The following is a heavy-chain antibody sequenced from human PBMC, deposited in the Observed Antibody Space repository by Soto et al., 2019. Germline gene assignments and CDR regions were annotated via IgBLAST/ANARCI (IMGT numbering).Heavy chain of an antibody. CDR1: GYSISSGYY. V-gene: IGHV4-38-2*01. Sequence: SETLSLTCAVSGYSISSGYYWGWLRQPPGKGLSWIGSIYLGGSTYYNPSFRSRVTLSLDKSTNQFSLTLNSVTAADTAIYYCARAPQICDSPRDFDNWGPGTLVTVSS. CDR2: IYLGGST. J-gene: IGHJ4*02. CDR3: ARAPQICDSPRDFDN. D-gene: IGHD2-21*01.